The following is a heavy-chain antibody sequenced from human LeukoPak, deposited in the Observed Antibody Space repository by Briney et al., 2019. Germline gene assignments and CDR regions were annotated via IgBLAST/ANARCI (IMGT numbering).Heavy chain of an antibody. V-gene: IGHV1-46*01. J-gene: IGHJ4*02. D-gene: IGHD3-9*01. CDR1: GYTFTTYY. CDR2: INPSGGST. CDR3: ARGSRPVYNLLTGKRYFDY. Sequence: GASVKVSCKASGYTFTTYYVHWVRQAPGQGLEWMGIINPSGGSTTYAQKFRGRLTMTRDMSTSTVYMELNSLRSEDTAVYYCARGSRPVYNLLTGKRYFDYWGQGTLLTVSS.